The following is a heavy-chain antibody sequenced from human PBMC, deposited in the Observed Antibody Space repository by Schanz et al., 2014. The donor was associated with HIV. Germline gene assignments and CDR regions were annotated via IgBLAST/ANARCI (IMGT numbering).Heavy chain of an antibody. CDR2: ISATGAYI. D-gene: IGHD2-21*02. CDR3: ATLPTYYGMDV. CDR1: GFTFSDYS. J-gene: IGHJ6*02. Sequence: VQLVESGGGVVQPGRSLRLSCAASGFTFSDYSMTWVRQAPGKGLEWVAFISATGAYIYYADSVKGRFTISRDNAQKSLFLQMNSLRDEDTAVYYCATLPTYYGMDVWGQGTTVTVSS. V-gene: IGHV3-21*01.